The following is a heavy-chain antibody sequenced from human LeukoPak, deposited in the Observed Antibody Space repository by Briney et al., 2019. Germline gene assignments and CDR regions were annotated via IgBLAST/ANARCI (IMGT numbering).Heavy chain of an antibody. V-gene: IGHV1-18*01. Sequence: GAAVKVSCNSAGYTFTSYGISWGRHAPGQGLGWMGWISVYNGNTNYSQTLKGRVNMPTVTSKSTDYMEVRSLRSEDTAVYYCAREAVPYGSWSYSTFDYWGQGTLVTVSS. CDR2: ISVYNGNT. J-gene: IGHJ4*02. D-gene: IGHD3-10*01. CDR3: AREAVPYGSWSYSTFDY. CDR1: GYTFTSYG.